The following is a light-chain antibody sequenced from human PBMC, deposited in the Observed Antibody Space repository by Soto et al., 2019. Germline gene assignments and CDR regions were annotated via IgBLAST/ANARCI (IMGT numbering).Light chain of an antibody. CDR1: SSDVGGYHY. J-gene: IGLJ1*01. CDR3: SAYTSRSAV. Sequence: QSVLTQPGSVSGSPGQSITISCTGTSSDVGGYHYVSWYQQHPGKAPKLMIYEVTKRPSGVSNRFSGSKSDNTASLTISGLQAEDEADYYCSAYTSRSAVFGTGTKLTVL. CDR2: EVT. V-gene: IGLV2-14*01.